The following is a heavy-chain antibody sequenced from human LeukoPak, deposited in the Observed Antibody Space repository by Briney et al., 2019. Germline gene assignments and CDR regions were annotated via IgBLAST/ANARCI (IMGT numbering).Heavy chain of an antibody. D-gene: IGHD1-1*01. CDR2: IWYDGSDK. V-gene: IGHV3-33*01. J-gene: IGHJ4*02. Sequence: GGSLRLSCAASGFTFSSYGMHWVRQAPGKGLEWVAVIWYDGSDKYYADSVKGRFTISRDNSRDLLYLQMNSLGAEDTAVYYCARDNEHYFDYWGQGTLVTVSS. CDR3: ARDNEHYFDY. CDR1: GFTFSSYG.